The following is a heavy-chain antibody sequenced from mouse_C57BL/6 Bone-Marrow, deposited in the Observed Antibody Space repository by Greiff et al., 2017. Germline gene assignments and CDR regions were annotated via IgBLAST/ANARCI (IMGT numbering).Heavy chain of an antibody. CDR2: IDPSDSYT. CDR1: GYTFTSYW. V-gene: IGHV1-69*01. CDR3: AILSIPAMDY. D-gene: IGHD5-1-1*01. J-gene: IGHJ4*01. Sequence: QVQLQQPGAELVMPGASVKLSCKASGYTFTSYWMHWVKQRPGQGLEWIGEIDPSDSYTNYNQKFKGKSTLTVDKSSSTASMQLSSLTSEDSAVYYCAILSIPAMDYWGQGTSVTVSS.